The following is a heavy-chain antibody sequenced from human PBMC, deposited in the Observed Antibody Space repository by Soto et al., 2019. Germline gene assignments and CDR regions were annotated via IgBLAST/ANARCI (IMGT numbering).Heavy chain of an antibody. J-gene: IGHJ4*02. CDR3: AKRSTIAASSKYYFDY. Sequence: GGSLRLSCAASGFTFSSYGMHWVRQAPGKGLEWVAVISYDGSNKYYADSVKGRFTISRDNSKNTLYLQMNSLRAEDTAVYYCAKRSTIAASSKYYFDYWGQGTLVTVSS. CDR2: ISYDGSNK. D-gene: IGHD6-25*01. V-gene: IGHV3-30*18. CDR1: GFTFSSYG.